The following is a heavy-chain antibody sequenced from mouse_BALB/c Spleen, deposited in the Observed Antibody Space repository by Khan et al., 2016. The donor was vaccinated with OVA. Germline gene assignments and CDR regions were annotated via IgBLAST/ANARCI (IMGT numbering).Heavy chain of an antibody. J-gene: IGHJ1*01. CDR2: INPSNTYT. Sequence: QVQLQQSGAELARPGASVKMSCKASGYTFTSYTMHWVKQRPGQGLEWIGYINPSNTYTNYNQKFKDKATLTADKSSNTAYMQLSRLTSEDSAVYYCVRSGAYYRYDGYFDVWGAGTTVTVSS. CDR3: VRSGAYYRYDGYFDV. V-gene: IGHV1-4*01. D-gene: IGHD2-14*01. CDR1: GYTFTSYT.